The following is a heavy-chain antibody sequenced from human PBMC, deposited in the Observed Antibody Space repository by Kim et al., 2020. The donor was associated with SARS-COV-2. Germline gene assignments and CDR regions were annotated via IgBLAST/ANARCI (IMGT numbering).Heavy chain of an antibody. D-gene: IGHD5-18*01. CDR1: GYTFTSYY. V-gene: IGHV1-46*01. CDR2: INPSGGST. J-gene: IGHJ5*02. Sequence: ASVKVSCKASGYTFTSYYMHWVRQAPGQGLEWMGLINPSGGSTSYAQKFQGRVTMTRDTSTSTVYMELSSLRSEDTAVYYCARAERQLWAPGTWGQGTLVTVSS. CDR3: ARAERQLWAPGT.